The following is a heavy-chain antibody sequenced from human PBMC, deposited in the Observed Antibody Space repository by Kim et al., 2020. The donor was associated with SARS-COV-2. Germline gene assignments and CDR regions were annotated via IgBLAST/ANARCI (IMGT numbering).Heavy chain of an antibody. Sequence: ASVKVSCKASGYTFTSYAMHWVRQAPGQRLEWMGWINAGNGNTKYSQKFQGRVTITRDTSASTAYMELSSLRSEDTAVYYCARADPVATIWGVYYYGMDVWGQGTTVTVSS. D-gene: IGHD5-12*01. V-gene: IGHV1-3*01. CDR2: INAGNGNT. CDR1: GYTFTSYA. CDR3: ARADPVATIWGVYYYGMDV. J-gene: IGHJ6*02.